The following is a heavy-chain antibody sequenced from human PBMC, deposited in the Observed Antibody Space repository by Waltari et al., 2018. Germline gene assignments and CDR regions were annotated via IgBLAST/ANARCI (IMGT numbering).Heavy chain of an antibody. CDR3: ARDEEYSSSSSGTLTDYDY. D-gene: IGHD6-6*01. J-gene: IGHJ4*02. CDR1: GFTFSSYA. V-gene: IGHV3-30-3*01. Sequence: QVQLVESGGGVVQPGRSLRLSCAAAGFTFSSYAITWVRQAPGQGVEWVAVISYDGSNKYYADSVKGRFTISRDNSKNTLYLQMNSLRAEDTAVYYCARDEEYSSSSSGTLTDYDYWGQGTLVTVSS. CDR2: ISYDGSNK.